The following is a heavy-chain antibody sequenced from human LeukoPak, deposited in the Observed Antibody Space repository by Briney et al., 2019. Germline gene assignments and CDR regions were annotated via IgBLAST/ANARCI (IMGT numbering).Heavy chain of an antibody. J-gene: IGHJ5*02. CDR1: GGSISSGNW. D-gene: IGHD6-13*01. CDR2: IYHSGST. V-gene: IGHV4-4*02. CDR3: ARKISAAGSRWFDP. Sequence: PSETLSLTCAFSGGSISSGNWWSWVRQPPGKGLEWIGEIYHSGSTNYNPSLKSRVTISVDKSKNQFSLKLSSVTAADTAVYYCARKISAAGSRWFDPWGQGTLVTVSS.